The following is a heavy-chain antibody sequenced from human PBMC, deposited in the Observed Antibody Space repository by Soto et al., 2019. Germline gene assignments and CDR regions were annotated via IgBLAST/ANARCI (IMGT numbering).Heavy chain of an antibody. CDR2: IIPIIGPA. J-gene: IGHJ5*02. D-gene: IGHD3-22*01. CDR3: ARDLGTTIAGPPRRETYGWLDP. Sequence: QVQLVQSGAEVKRPGSSWRPSCRASGGTFTSYGISGLRQAPGQGLEGMGGIIPIIGPAMYAQKFQGRVTITADQSTSTAYMELSSLGSEDTALYYCARDLGTTIAGPPRRETYGWLDPWGQGTLVTVSS. V-gene: IGHV1-69*01. CDR1: GGTFTSYG.